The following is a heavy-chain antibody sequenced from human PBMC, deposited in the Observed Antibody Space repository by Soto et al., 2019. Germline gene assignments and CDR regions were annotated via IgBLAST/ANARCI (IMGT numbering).Heavy chain of an antibody. J-gene: IGHJ6*02. D-gene: IGHD3-10*01. CDR1: GYTFTSYD. CDR3: ASSPMVRGVDYYYYGMDV. CDR2: MNPNSGNT. V-gene: IGHV1-8*01. Sequence: ASVKVSCEASGYTFTSYDINWVRQATGQGLEWMGWMNPNSGNTGYAQKFQGRVTMTRNTSISTAYMELSSLRSEDTAVYYCASSPMVRGVDYYYYGMDVWGQGTTVTVSS.